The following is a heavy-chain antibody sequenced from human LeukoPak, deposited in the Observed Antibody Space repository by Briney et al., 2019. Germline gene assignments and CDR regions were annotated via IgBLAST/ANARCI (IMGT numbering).Heavy chain of an antibody. J-gene: IGHJ3*02. CDR2: IKQDGSEK. D-gene: IGHD2-15*01. V-gene: IGHV3-7*01. Sequence: GGSLRLSCAASGFTFSSDWMSWVRQAPGKGPEWVANIKQDGSEKYYVDSVKGRFTISRDNAKNSLYLQMNSLRAEDRAVYYCARAGLLWDAFDIWGQGTMVTVSS. CDR1: GFTFSSDW. CDR3: ARAGLLWDAFDI.